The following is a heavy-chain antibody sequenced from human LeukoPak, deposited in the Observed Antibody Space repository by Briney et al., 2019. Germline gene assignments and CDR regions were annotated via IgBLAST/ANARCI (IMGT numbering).Heavy chain of an antibody. J-gene: IGHJ6*03. V-gene: IGHV4-34*01. Sequence: PSETLSLTCAVYGGSFSGYYWSWIRQPPGKGLEWIGEINHSGSTNYNPSLKSRVTISVDTSKNQFSLKLSSVTAADTAVYYCARGSVVVVVAANYYYYYMDVWGKGTTVTVSS. D-gene: IGHD2-15*01. CDR3: ARGSVVVVVAANYYYYYMDV. CDR2: INHSGST. CDR1: GGSFSGYY.